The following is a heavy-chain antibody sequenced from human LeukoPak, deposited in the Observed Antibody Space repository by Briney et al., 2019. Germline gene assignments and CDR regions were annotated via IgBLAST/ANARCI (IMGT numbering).Heavy chain of an antibody. J-gene: IGHJ1*01. CDR1: GNYW. CDR3: ASHCSSTTCSAETFQH. Sequence: PGGSLRLSCTASGNYWMHWVRQAPGKGLEWVAVISYDGSDKYYADSVKGRFTISRDNSRNTVSLQMNSLRVEDTAVYYCASHCSSTTCSAETFQHWGQGTLVTVSS. D-gene: IGHD2-2*01. V-gene: IGHV3-30-3*01. CDR2: ISYDGSDK.